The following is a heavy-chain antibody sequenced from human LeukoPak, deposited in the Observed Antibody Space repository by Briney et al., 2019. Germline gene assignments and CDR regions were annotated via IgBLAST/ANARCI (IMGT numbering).Heavy chain of an antibody. CDR1: GYTITDYY. D-gene: IGHD3-22*01. CDR2: INPNSGGT. J-gene: IGHJ3*02. CDR3: AGDSSGDDDAFDI. Sequence: EASVKVSCKASGYTITDYYIHWVRQAPGQGLEWMGWINPNSGGTNYAQKFQGRVTMTRDTSISTAYMELSRLRSDDTAVYYCAGDSSGDDDAFDIWGQGTMVTVSS. V-gene: IGHV1-2*02.